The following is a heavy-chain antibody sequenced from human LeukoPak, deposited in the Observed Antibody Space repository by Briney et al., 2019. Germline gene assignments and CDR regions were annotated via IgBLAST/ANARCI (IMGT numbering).Heavy chain of an antibody. Sequence: SETLSLTCTVSGGSISSSSYYWGWIRQPPGKGLEWIGYIYYSGSTNYNPSLKSRVTISVDTSKNQFSLKLSSVTAADTAVYYCARQSYGENHFDYWGQGTLVTVSS. J-gene: IGHJ4*02. V-gene: IGHV4-61*05. CDR2: IYYSGST. D-gene: IGHD4-17*01. CDR3: ARQSYGENHFDY. CDR1: GGSISSSSYY.